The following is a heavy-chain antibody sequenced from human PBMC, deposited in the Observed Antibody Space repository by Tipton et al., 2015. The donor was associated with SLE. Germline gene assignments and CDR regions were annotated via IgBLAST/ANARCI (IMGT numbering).Heavy chain of an antibody. Sequence: SLRLSCAASGFTFSSYWMSWVRQAPGKGLEWVANIKQDGSEKYYVDSVKGRFTISRDNAKNSLYLQMNSLRAEDTAVYYCARGGTYKCTAADAFDIWGQGTMVTVSS. V-gene: IGHV3-7*01. CDR3: ARGGTYKCTAADAFDI. CDR1: GFTFSSYW. D-gene: IGHD6-13*01. J-gene: IGHJ3*02. CDR2: IKQDGSEK.